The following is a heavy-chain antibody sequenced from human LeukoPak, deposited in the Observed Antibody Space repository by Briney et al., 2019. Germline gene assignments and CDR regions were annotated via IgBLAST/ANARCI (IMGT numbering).Heavy chain of an antibody. CDR2: IYGGGTA. J-gene: IGHJ5*02. D-gene: IGHD3-16*01. CDR3: ARALPFGGWFDP. V-gene: IGHV3-66*01. Sequence: GGSLRLSCAASGXTVSSNYMSWVRQAPGKGLEWVSVIYGGGTAYYADSVKGRFTISRDNSKNMLYLQMNSLRAEDTAVYYCARALPFGGWFDPWGQGTLVTVSS. CDR1: GXTVSSNY.